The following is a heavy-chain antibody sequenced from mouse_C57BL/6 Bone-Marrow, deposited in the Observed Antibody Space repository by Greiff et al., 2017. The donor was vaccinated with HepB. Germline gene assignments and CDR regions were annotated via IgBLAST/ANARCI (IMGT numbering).Heavy chain of an antibody. J-gene: IGHJ3*01. CDR2: IHPSDSDT. CDR3: AKEDDSNYRFAY. V-gene: IGHV1-74*01. Sequence: QVQLQQPGAELVKPGASVKVSCKASGYTFTSYWMHWVKQRPGQGLEWIGRIHPSDSDTNYNQKFKGKATLTVDKSSSTAYMQLSSLTSEDSAVYYCAKEDDSNYRFAYWGQGTLVTVSA. CDR1: GYTFTSYW. D-gene: IGHD2-5*01.